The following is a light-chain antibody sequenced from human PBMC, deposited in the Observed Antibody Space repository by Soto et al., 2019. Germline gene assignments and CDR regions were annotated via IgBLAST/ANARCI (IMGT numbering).Light chain of an antibody. CDR3: QQSGTSPYT. CDR1: QRVSSSY. CDR2: GAS. Sequence: DIVLTQSPGTLSLSPGERATLSCRASQRVSSSYLAWYQQKPGQAPRLLIYGASSRATGIPDRFSGSGSGTDFTLTISRLEPEDFAVYYCQQSGTSPYTFGQGTKLEIK. V-gene: IGKV3-20*01. J-gene: IGKJ2*01.